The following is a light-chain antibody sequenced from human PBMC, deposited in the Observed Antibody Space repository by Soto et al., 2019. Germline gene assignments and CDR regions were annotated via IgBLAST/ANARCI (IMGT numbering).Light chain of an antibody. CDR3: QVWDSSSDVV. Sequence: SYELTQPPSVSVAPGKTARITCGGNNIGSKSVHWYQQKPGQAPVLVIYYDSDRPSGIPARFSGSNSGNTATLTISRVEAGDEADYYCQVWDSSSDVVFGGGTKVTVL. CDR2: YDS. CDR1: NIGSKS. J-gene: IGLJ2*01. V-gene: IGLV3-21*04.